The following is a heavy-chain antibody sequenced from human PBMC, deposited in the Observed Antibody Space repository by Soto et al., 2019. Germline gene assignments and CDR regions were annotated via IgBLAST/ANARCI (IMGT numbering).Heavy chain of an antibody. CDR3: ARASRYYYDSSGYYTGYYYGMDV. CDR1: GYTFTSYG. J-gene: IGHJ6*02. V-gene: IGHV1-18*01. D-gene: IGHD3-22*01. CDR2: ISAYNGNT. Sequence: QVQLVQSGAEVKKPGASVKVSCKASGYTFTSYGISWVRQAPGQGLEWMGWISAYNGNTNYAQKLQGRGTMTTDTSTSTAYMELRSLRSDDTAVYYCARASRYYYDSSGYYTGYYYGMDVWGQGTTVTVSS.